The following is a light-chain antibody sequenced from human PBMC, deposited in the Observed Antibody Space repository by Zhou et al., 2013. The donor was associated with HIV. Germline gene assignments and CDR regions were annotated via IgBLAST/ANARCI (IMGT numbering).Light chain of an antibody. Sequence: EIVMTQSPATLSVSPGGRATLSCRASQSISNNVAWYQQKPGQPPRLLVYGDSTRATGTPARFSGTGSGTEFTLTINSLQSGDFAIYYCQQYNKWPRTFGQGTKVE. CDR2: GDS. CDR3: QQYNKWPRT. CDR1: QSISNN. V-gene: IGKV3-15*01. J-gene: IGKJ1*01.